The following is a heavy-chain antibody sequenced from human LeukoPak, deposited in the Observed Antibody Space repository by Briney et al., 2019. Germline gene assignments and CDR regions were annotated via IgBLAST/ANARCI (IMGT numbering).Heavy chain of an antibody. CDR1: GGTFSSYA. V-gene: IGHV1-69*13. Sequence: SVKVSCKASGGTFSSYAISWVRQAPGQGLERMGGIIPIFGTANYAQKFQGRVTITADESTSTAYMELSSLRSEDTAVYYCASESGGNSQYYYYGMDVWGQGTTVTVSS. J-gene: IGHJ6*02. CDR2: IIPIFGTA. CDR3: ASESGGNSQYYYYGMDV. D-gene: IGHD4-23*01.